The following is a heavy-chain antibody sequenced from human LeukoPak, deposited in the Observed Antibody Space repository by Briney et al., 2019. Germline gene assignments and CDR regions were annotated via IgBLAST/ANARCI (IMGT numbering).Heavy chain of an antibody. J-gene: IGHJ3*02. CDR1: GYSISSGYY. CDR2: NYHSGST. Sequence: SETLSLTCTVSGYSISSGYYWGWIRQPPGKGLEWIGSNYHSGSTYYNPSLKSRVTISVDTSKNQFSLRLSSVTAADTAVYYCARDRRGYCSGGSCFDDAFDIWGQGTMVTVSS. V-gene: IGHV4-38-2*02. CDR3: ARDRRGYCSGGSCFDDAFDI. D-gene: IGHD2-15*01.